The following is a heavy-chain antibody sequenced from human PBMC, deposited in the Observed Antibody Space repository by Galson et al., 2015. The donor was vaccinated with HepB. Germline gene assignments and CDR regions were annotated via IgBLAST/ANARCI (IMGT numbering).Heavy chain of an antibody. D-gene: IGHD3-22*01. CDR2: ISYDGSNK. J-gene: IGHJ4*02. Sequence: SLRLSCAASGFTFSSYGMHWVRQAPGKGLEWVAVISYDGSNKYYADSVKGRFTISRDNSKNTLYLQMNSLRAEDTAVYYCAKDLAHERNYDSSGHSVGGIDYWGQGTLVTVSS. V-gene: IGHV3-30*18. CDR3: AKDLAHERNYDSSGHSVGGIDY. CDR1: GFTFSSYG.